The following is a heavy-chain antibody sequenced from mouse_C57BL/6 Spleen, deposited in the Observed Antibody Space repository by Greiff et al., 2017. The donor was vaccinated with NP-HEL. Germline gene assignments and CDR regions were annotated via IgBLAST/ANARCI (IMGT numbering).Heavy chain of an antibody. CDR1: GYTFTNYW. CDR3: ARWEELGDYFDY. Sequence: VQLVESGAELVRPGTSVKMSCKASGYTFTNYWIGWAKQRPGHGLEWIGDIYPGGGYTNYNEKFKGKATLTADKSSSTAYMQFSSLTSEDSAIYYCARWEELGDYFDYWGQGTTLTVSS. D-gene: IGHD4-1*01. J-gene: IGHJ2*01. CDR2: IYPGGGYT. V-gene: IGHV1-63*01.